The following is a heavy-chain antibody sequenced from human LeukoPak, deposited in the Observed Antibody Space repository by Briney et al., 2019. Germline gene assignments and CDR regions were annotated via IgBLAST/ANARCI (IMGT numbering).Heavy chain of an antibody. V-gene: IGHV3-43*02. J-gene: IGHJ4*02. CDR3: ARESQSSGWYAY. Sequence: GGSLRVSCAASGFTFEDYGMHWVRQAPGKGLEWVSLISGDGGSTFYADSVKGRFTISRDNSKNSLYLQMNSLRSDDTALYYCARESQSSGWYAYWRQRTLVTVSS. D-gene: IGHD6-19*01. CDR2: ISGDGGST. CDR1: GFTFEDYG.